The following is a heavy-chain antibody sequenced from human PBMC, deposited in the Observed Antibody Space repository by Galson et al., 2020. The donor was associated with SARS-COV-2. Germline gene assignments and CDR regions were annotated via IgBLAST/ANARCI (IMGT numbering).Heavy chain of an antibody. D-gene: IGHD3-16*01. CDR2: IYYSGST. Sequence: SETLSLTCTVSGGSISSSSDYWGWIRQPPEKGLEWIGSIYYSGSTYYNPSLKSRVTISVDTSKNQFSLKLNSVTAADTAIYYCARDYVWGSHSYYYAMDVWGQGTTVTVSS. J-gene: IGHJ6*02. V-gene: IGHV4-39*02. CDR3: ARDYVWGSHSYYYAMDV. CDR1: GGSISSSSDY.